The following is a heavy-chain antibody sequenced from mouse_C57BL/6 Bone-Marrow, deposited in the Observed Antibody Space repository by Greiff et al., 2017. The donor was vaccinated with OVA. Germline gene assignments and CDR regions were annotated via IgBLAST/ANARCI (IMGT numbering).Heavy chain of an antibody. CDR2: ISSGSSTI. CDR3: ARRLMAMDY. V-gene: IGHV5-17*01. Sequence: EVKLQESGGGLVKPGGSLKLSCAASGFTFSDYGMHWVRQAPEKGLEWVAYISSGSSTIYYAATVKGRFTISRDNAKNTLFLQMTSLRSEDTAMYYCARRLMAMDYWGQGTSVTVSS. D-gene: IGHD2-3*01. CDR1: GFTFSDYG. J-gene: IGHJ4*01.